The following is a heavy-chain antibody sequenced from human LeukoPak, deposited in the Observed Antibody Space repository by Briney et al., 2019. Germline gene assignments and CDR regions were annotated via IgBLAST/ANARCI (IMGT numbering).Heavy chain of an antibody. CDR3: ARLIAPTGSGVFDI. Sequence: SETLSLTCTVSGGSISSDYWSWVRQPPGKGLEWVGYIYYSGSPNYNPSLKSRVTISVDTSKNQFSLKLSSVTAADTAVYYCARLIAPTGSGVFDIWGQGTMVTVSS. CDR1: GGSISSDY. V-gene: IGHV4-59*08. CDR2: IYYSGSP. D-gene: IGHD3-10*01. J-gene: IGHJ3*02.